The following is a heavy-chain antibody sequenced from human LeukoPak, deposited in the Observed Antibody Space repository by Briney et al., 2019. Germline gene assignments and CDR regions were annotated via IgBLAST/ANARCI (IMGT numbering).Heavy chain of an antibody. CDR2: INHSGST. CDR1: GGSFSGYY. D-gene: IGHD3-10*01. CDR3: ASYYYGSGSLSWFDP. Sequence: SETLSLTCAVYGGSFSGYYWSWIRQPPGKGLEWIGEINHSGSTNYNPSLKSRVTISVDTSKNQFSLKLSSVTAADTAVYYCASYYYGSGSLSWFDPWGQGTLVTVSS. V-gene: IGHV4-34*01. J-gene: IGHJ5*02.